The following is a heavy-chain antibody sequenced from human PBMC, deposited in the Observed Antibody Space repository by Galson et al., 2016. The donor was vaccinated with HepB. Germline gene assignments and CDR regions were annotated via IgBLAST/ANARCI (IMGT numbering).Heavy chain of an antibody. D-gene: IGHD3-3*01. CDR2: ISFDGGRK. Sequence: SLRLSCAASGFTFSTYAIHWVRQAPGKGLEWVAVISFDGGRKYYAESVKGRFTISKDNSKNTLYLQMNSLRVEDTAVYYCARATLPGVVILYHFDFWGQGTLVTVSS. V-gene: IGHV3-30-3*01. CDR1: GFTFSTYA. J-gene: IGHJ4*02. CDR3: ARATLPGVVILYHFDF.